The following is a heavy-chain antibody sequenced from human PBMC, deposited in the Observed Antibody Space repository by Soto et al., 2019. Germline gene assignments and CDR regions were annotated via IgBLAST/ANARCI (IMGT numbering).Heavy chain of an antibody. D-gene: IGHD3-22*01. CDR1: GYTFTSYA. V-gene: IGHV1-3*01. J-gene: IGHJ4*02. Sequence: EASLKVSCKASGYTFTSYAMHWVRQAPGQRLEWMGWINAGNGNTKYSQKFQGRVTITRNTSASTAYMELSSLRSEDTAVYYCARDYYDSSGYYYGDYWGQGTLITFPQ. CDR2: INAGNGNT. CDR3: ARDYYDSSGYYYGDY.